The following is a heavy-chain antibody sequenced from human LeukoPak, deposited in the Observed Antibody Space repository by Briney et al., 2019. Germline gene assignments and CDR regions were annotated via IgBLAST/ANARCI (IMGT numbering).Heavy chain of an antibody. D-gene: IGHD3-3*01. CDR2: ISGSGGST. CDR1: GFTFSSYA. J-gene: IGHJ3*02. V-gene: IGHV3-23*01. CDR3: AKDRSDYDFWSGYYTPIRGAFDI. Sequence: GSLRLSCAASGFTFSSYAMSWVRQAPGKGVEWVSAISGSGGSTYYADSVKGRFTISRDNSKNTLYLQMNSLRAEDTAVYYCAKDRSDYDFWSGYYTPIRGAFDIWGQGTMVTVSS.